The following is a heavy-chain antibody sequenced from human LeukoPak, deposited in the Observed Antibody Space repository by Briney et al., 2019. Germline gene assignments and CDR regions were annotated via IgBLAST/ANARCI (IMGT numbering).Heavy chain of an antibody. CDR2: IYYSGST. Sequence: SETLSLTCTVSGGSISSYYWSWIRQPPGKGLEWIGYIYYSGSTNYNPSLKSRVTISVDTSKNQFSLKLSSVTAADTAVYYCARGRLERLYSGGWFDPWGQGTLVTVSS. CDR1: GGSISSYY. J-gene: IGHJ5*02. V-gene: IGHV4-59*01. D-gene: IGHD1-1*01. CDR3: ARGRLERLYSGGWFDP.